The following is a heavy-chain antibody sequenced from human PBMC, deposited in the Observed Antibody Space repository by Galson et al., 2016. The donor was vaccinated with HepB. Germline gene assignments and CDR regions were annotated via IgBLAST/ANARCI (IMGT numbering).Heavy chain of an antibody. D-gene: IGHD5-12*01. Sequence: SLRLSCAASGFTLRSYAMHWVRQAPGKGLEWVAVTSYDGSNKYYGDSVKGRFNISRDNSNNTLYLQLNSLRDEDTAVYYCARGGKGDFDSWGQGVLVTVSA. CDR3: ARGGKGDFDS. CDR2: TSYDGSNK. CDR1: GFTLRSYA. V-gene: IGHV3-30-3*01. J-gene: IGHJ4*02.